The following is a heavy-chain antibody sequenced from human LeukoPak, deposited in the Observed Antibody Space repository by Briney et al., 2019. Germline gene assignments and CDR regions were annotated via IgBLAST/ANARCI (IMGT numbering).Heavy chain of an antibody. CDR2: VNSDGSWT. Sequence: GGSLGLSCAASGNYWMHWVRQAPGKGLVWVSHVNSDGSWTSHADSAKGRFTISKDNAKNTVYLQMNNLRTEDTAVYYCVSFYETNWGRGTLVTVSS. V-gene: IGHV3-74*01. D-gene: IGHD2-2*01. CDR3: VSFYETN. J-gene: IGHJ4*02. CDR1: GNYW.